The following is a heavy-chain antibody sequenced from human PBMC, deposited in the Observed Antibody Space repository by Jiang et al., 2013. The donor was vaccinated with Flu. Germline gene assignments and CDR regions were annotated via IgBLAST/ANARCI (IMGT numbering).Heavy chain of an antibody. CDR2: ISNSGTT. CDR3: ARDRRGSGNWYNMFDY. J-gene: IGHJ4*02. Sequence: GLVKPSETLSLTCNVSGGSISNDYWTWIRQPPGKGLEWIGYISNSGTTNYNPSLKSRVTISVDTSKNQFSLKLTSVTAADTAVYYCARDRRGSGNWYNMFDYWGQGALVTVSS. CDR1: GGSISNDY. D-gene: IGHD1/OR15-1a*01. V-gene: IGHV4-59*01.